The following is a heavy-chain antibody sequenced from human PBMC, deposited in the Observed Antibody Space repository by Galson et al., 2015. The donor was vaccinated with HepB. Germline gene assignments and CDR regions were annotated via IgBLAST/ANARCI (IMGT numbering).Heavy chain of an antibody. V-gene: IGHV1-8*01. Sequence: SVKVSCKASGYKFTSYYMHWVRQAPGQGLEWMGWIIGYNGNTNYAQKPQGRVTMTRNTSISTAYMELSSLRSEDTAVYYCARKVLLMDVWGKGTTVTVSS. CDR2: IIGYNGNT. J-gene: IGHJ6*03. CDR3: ARKVLLMDV. D-gene: IGHD3-10*01. CDR1: GYKFTSYY.